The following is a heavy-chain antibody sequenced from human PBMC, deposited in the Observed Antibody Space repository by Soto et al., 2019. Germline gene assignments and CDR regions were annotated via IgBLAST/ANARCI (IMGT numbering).Heavy chain of an antibody. D-gene: IGHD6-13*01. CDR1: GGSFSGYY. CDR2: INHSGST. J-gene: IGHJ4*02. Sequence: SETLSLTCAVYGGSFSGYYWSWIRQPPGKGLEWIGEINHSGSTNYNPSLKSRVTISVDTSKNQFSLKLSSVTAADTAVYYCASALGGLAASGPNYWGQGTLVTVSS. CDR3: ASALGGLAASGPNY. V-gene: IGHV4-34*01.